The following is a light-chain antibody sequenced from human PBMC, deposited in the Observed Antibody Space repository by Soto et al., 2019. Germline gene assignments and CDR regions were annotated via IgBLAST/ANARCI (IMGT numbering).Light chain of an antibody. CDR1: QSLSSSY. CDR2: AAS. CDR3: QQYGGF. V-gene: IGKV3-20*01. J-gene: IGKJ5*01. Sequence: EIVMTQSPATLSVSPGERATLSCRASQSLSSSYLVWYQQKPGQAPRLLIYAASNRATGIPDRFSGGGSETDFTLTISRLEPEDSAVYYCQQYGGFFGQGTRLEIK.